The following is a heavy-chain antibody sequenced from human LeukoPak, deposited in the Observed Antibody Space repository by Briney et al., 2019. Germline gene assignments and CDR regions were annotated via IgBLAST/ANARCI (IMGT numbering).Heavy chain of an antibody. Sequence: SETLSLTCTVSGGSISSYFWSWIRKPPGEGLEWIGYIYYSGSTNYSPSLKSRVTISVDTSKNQFSLKLSSVTAADTAVYYCARALGSWYYFDYWGQGTLVTVSS. CDR1: GGSISSYF. D-gene: IGHD1-26*01. CDR2: IYYSGST. V-gene: IGHV4-59*01. J-gene: IGHJ4*02. CDR3: ARALGSWYYFDY.